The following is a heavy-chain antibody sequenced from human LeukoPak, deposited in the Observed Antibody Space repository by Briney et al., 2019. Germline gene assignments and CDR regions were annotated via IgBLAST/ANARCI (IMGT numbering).Heavy chain of an antibody. J-gene: IGHJ3*02. V-gene: IGHV4-34*01. CDR2: INHSGST. CDR3: ARRQLLRAFDI. D-gene: IGHD2-15*01. Sequence: SETLSLTCAVYGGSFSGYYWSWIRQPPGKGLEWIGEINHSGSTNYNPSLKSRVTISVDTSKNQFSLKLSSVTAADTAVYYCARRQLLRAFDIWGQRTMVTVSS. CDR1: GGSFSGYY.